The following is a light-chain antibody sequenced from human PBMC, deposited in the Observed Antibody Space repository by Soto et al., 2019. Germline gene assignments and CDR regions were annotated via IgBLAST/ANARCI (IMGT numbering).Light chain of an antibody. CDR1: SSNIETNT. J-gene: IGLJ2*01. V-gene: IGLV1-44*01. Sequence: QSVLTQPPSASGTPGQRVTISCSGSSSNIETNTVDWYQHLPGTAPKVLIFNNNQRPSGVPDRFSGSKSGTSASLAISGLQSEDEADYYCAVWYDSLSGMVFGGGNKLTVL. CDR2: NNN. CDR3: AVWYDSLSGMV.